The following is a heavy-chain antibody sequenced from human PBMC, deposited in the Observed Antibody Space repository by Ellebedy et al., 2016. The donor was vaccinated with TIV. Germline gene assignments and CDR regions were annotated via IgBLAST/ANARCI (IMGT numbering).Heavy chain of an antibody. CDR3: ARDVYYYGSGSYPLDY. CDR1: GFTFSSYA. V-gene: IGHV3-30*04. J-gene: IGHJ4*02. CDR2: ISYDGSNK. Sequence: GESLKISXAASGFTFSSYAMHWVRQAPGKGLEWVAVISYDGSNKYYADSVKGRFTISRDNSKNTLYLQMNSLRAEDTAVYYCARDVYYYGSGSYPLDYWGQGTLVTVSS. D-gene: IGHD3-10*01.